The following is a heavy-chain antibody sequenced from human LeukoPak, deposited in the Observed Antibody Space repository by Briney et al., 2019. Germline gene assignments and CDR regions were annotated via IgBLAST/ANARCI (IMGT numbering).Heavy chain of an antibody. V-gene: IGHV4-39*07. CDR3: ARYSSWREIDY. CDR1: GGSISSSSYY. Sequence: SETLSLTCTVSGGSISSSSYYWGWIRQPPGKGLEWIGSSDYSGSTYYNPSLKSRVTISVDTSKNQFSLKLGSVTAADTAVYYCARYSSWREIDYWGQGTLVTVSS. D-gene: IGHD6-6*01. CDR2: SDYSGST. J-gene: IGHJ4*02.